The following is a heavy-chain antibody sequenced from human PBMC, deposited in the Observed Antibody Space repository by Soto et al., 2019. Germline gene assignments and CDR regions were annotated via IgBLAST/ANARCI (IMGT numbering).Heavy chain of an antibody. J-gene: IGHJ5*02. CDR2: VYHTGDT. V-gene: IGHV4-4*02. D-gene: IGHD2-21*02. CDR3: AREIVTAGGNNYFDP. Sequence: SETLSLTCGVSGGTVASSHWWSWVRQSPGRGLEWIGNVYHTGDTNFDPSLQSRVTFSVDKSNNQFSLRLTSVTAADTAVYFCAREIVTAGGNNYFDPWGPGTLVTVSS. CDR1: GGTVASSHW.